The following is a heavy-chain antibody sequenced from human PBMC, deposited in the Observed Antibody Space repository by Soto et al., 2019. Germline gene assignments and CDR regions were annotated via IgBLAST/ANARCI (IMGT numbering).Heavy chain of an antibody. CDR2: ISGDGINT. D-gene: IGHD3-16*01. CDR1: GFNFGFFG. J-gene: IGHJ4*02. CDR3: ARGNLCFDFDS. Sequence: QIQLVESGGDVVQPGKSLRLSCAASGFNFGFFGMHWVRQAPGKGLEWVAFISGDGINTQYADSVRGRFTLSRVYSRKTMYLQMDSLRDEDTALYYCARGNLCFDFDSWVLGTLVTVSS. V-gene: IGHV3-30*03.